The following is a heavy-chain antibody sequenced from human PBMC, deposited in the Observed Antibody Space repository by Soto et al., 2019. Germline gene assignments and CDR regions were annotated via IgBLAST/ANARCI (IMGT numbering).Heavy chain of an antibody. CDR2: INHSGST. D-gene: IGHD6-13*01. CDR1: GGSFSGYY. CDR3: ARAGRQQLIPTTISYEIDC. Sequence: PSETLSLTCAVYGGSFSGYYCSWIRQLPGKGLEWIGEINHSGSTNYNPSLKSRVTISVDMSKNQFSLKLSSVTAADTAVYYCARAGRQQLIPTTISYEIDCCGQGTLITFSS. J-gene: IGHJ4*02. V-gene: IGHV4-34*01.